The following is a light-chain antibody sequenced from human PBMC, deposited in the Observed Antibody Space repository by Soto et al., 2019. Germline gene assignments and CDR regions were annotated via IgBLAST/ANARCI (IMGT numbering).Light chain of an antibody. CDR2: EGS. V-gene: IGLV2-14*02. Sequence: QSALTQPASVSGSPGQSITISCTGTSSDVGSYNIVSWYQQHPGKAPKLMIYEGSKRPSGVSHRFSGSKSGNSASLTISGLQADDEADYYCCSLTTSHTYVFGSGTKLTVL. J-gene: IGLJ1*01. CDR3: CSLTTSHTYV. CDR1: SSDVGSYNI.